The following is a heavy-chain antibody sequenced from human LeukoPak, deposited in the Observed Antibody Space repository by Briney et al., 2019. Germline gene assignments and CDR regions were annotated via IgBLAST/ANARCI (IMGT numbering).Heavy chain of an antibody. V-gene: IGHV1-46*01. J-gene: IGHJ6*03. CDR3: ARAGTALGYCSSTSCYSYYYYYMDV. Sequence: ASVKVSCKASGYTFTSYYMHWVRQAPGQGLEWMGIINPSGGSTSYAQKFQGRVTMTRDRSTSTVYMELCSLRSEDTAVYYCARAGTALGYCSSTSCYSYYYYYMDVWGKGTTVTVSS. CDR2: INPSGGST. CDR1: GYTFTSYY. D-gene: IGHD2-2*02.